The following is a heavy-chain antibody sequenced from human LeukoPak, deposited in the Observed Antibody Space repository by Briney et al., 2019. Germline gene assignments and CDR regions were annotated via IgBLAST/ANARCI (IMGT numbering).Heavy chain of an antibody. Sequence: PSETLSLTCAVYGGSFSGYYWSWIRQPPGKGLEWIGEINHSGSTNYNPSLKSRVTISVDTSKNQFSLKLSSVTAADTAVYYCARLLLDGYSSSFSWGQGTLVTVSS. J-gene: IGHJ5*02. D-gene: IGHD6-6*01. CDR3: ARLLLDGYSSSFS. CDR1: GGSFSGYY. V-gene: IGHV4-34*01. CDR2: INHSGST.